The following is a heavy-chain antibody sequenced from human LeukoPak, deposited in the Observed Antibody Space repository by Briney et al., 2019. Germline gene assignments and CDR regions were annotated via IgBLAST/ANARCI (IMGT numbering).Heavy chain of an antibody. CDR3: ARTRAYGGRPDY. Sequence: SQTLSLTCTVSGGSISSGDYYWSWIRQPPGKGLEWIGYIYYSGSTYYNPSLKSRVTISVDTSKNQLSLKLSSVTAADTAVYYCARTRAYGGRPDYWGQGTLVTVSS. J-gene: IGHJ4*02. CDR1: GGSISSGDYY. CDR2: IYYSGST. V-gene: IGHV4-30-4*01. D-gene: IGHD4-23*01.